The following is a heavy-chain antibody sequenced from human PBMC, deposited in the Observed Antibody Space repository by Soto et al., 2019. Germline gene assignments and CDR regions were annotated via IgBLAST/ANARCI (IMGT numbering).Heavy chain of an antibody. CDR2: IYYSGST. CDR1: GGSISSSSYY. D-gene: IGHD3-10*01. V-gene: IGHV4-39*01. J-gene: IGHJ4*02. CDR3: ARVLFGATEPPDY. Sequence: QLQLQESGPGLVKPSETLSLTCTVSGGSISSSSYYWGWIRQPPGKGLEWIGSIYYSGSTYYNPSLKSRVTISVDTSKNQFSLKLSSVTAADTAVYYCARVLFGATEPPDYWGQGTLVTVSS.